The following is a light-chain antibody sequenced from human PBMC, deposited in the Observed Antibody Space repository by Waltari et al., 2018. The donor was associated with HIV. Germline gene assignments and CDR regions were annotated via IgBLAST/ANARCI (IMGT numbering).Light chain of an antibody. CDR3: QSYDASLSGVI. J-gene: IGLJ2*01. CDR2: GNS. V-gene: IGLV1-40*01. CDR1: SSNIGAGFD. Sequence: QSVLTQPPSVSGAPGQRVTISCTGGSSNIGAGFDVHWYQQLPVTAPKLLIYGNSNRPSGVPDRFSGSKSGTSASLAITGLQAEDEADYYCQSYDASLSGVIFGGGTELTVL.